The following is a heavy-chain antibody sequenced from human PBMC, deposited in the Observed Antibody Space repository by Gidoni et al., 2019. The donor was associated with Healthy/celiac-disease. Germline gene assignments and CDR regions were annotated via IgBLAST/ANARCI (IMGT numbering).Heavy chain of an antibody. CDR1: GFTFSSYS. Sequence: EVQLVESGGGLVKPGGSLRLSCAASGFTFSSYSMNWVRQAPGKGLEWVSSISSSSSYIYYADSVKGRFTISRDNAKNSLYLQMNSLRAEDTAVYYCARVPGEYYYGMDVWGQGTTVTVSS. J-gene: IGHJ6*02. CDR2: ISSSSSYI. V-gene: IGHV3-21*01. CDR3: ARVPGEYYYGMDV. D-gene: IGHD3-16*01.